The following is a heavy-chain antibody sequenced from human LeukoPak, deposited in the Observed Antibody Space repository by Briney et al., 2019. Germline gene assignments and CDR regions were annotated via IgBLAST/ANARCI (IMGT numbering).Heavy chain of an antibody. V-gene: IGHV4-59*08. J-gene: IGHJ5*02. Sequence: SETLSLTCTVSGGSISSYYWSWIRQPPGKGLEWIGYIYYSGSTNYNPSLKSRVTISVDTSKSQFSLKLSSVTAADTAVYYCARTDDSSGYYYGPPNWFDPWGQGTLVTVSS. CDR2: IYYSGST. D-gene: IGHD3-22*01. CDR3: ARTDDSSGYYYGPPNWFDP. CDR1: GGSISSYY.